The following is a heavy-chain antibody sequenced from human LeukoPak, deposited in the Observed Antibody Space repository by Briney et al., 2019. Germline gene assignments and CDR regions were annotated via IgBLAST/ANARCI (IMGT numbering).Heavy chain of an antibody. V-gene: IGHV1-2*02. J-gene: IGHJ4*02. CDR1: GYTFTGYY. D-gene: IGHD1-26*01. CDR3: ARALSSRGWSPRY. Sequence: ASVKVSCKASGYTFTGYYMHWVRQAPGQGLEWMGWINPNSGGTNYAQKFQGRVTMTRDTSISTAYMELSRLRSDDTAVYYCARALSSRGWSPRYWGQGTLVTVSS. CDR2: INPNSGGT.